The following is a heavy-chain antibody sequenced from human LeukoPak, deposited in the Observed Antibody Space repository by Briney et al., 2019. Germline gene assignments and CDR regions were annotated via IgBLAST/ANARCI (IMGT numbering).Heavy chain of an antibody. Sequence: ASVKVSCKASGYTFTSYGISWVRQAPGQGLEWMGGIIPIFGTANYAQKFQGRVTITADKSTSTAYMELSSLRSEDTAVYYCAAPGIAVAGRHFQHWGQGTLVTVSS. J-gene: IGHJ1*01. V-gene: IGHV1-69*06. D-gene: IGHD6-19*01. CDR2: IIPIFGTA. CDR3: AAPGIAVAGRHFQH. CDR1: GYTFTSYG.